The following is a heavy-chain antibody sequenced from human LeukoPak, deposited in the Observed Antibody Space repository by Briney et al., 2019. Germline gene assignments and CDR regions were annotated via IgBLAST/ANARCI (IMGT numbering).Heavy chain of an antibody. J-gene: IGHJ4*02. Sequence: GGSLRLSCAASGFTFSSYGMHWVRQAPGKGLEWVAFIRYDGSNKYYADSVKGRFTISRDNSKNTLYLQMNSLRAEDTAVYYCARDGRFGLPHDYWGQGTLVTVSS. D-gene: IGHD3-10*01. CDR1: GFTFSSYG. V-gene: IGHV3-30*02. CDR3: ARDGRFGLPHDY. CDR2: IRYDGSNK.